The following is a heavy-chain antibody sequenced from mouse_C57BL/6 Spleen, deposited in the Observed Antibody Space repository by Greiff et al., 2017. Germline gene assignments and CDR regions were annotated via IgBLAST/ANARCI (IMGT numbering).Heavy chain of an antibody. J-gene: IGHJ2*01. D-gene: IGHD1-1*01. CDR1: GYSFTDYN. Sequence: EVKLMESGPELVKPGASVKISCKASGYSFTDYNMNWVKQSNGKSLEWIGVINPNYGTTSYNQKFKGKATLTVDQSSSTAYMQLNSLTSEDSAVXYCARERGITTVVGFFDYWGQGTTLTVSS. CDR2: INPNYGTT. V-gene: IGHV1-39*01. CDR3: ARERGITTVVGFFDY.